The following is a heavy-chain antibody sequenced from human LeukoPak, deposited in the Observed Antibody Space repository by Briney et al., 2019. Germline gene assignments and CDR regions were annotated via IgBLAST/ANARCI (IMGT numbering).Heavy chain of an antibody. CDR3: AKSTMVRGVANFDY. D-gene: IGHD3-10*01. V-gene: IGHV3-48*03. CDR1: GFTFSSYE. Sequence: GGSLRLSCAASGFTFSSYEMNWVRQAPGKGLEWVSYISSSGSTIYYADSVKGRFTISRDNAKNSLYLQMNSLRAEDTAVYYCAKSTMVRGVANFDYWGQGTLVTVSS. CDR2: ISSSGSTI. J-gene: IGHJ4*02.